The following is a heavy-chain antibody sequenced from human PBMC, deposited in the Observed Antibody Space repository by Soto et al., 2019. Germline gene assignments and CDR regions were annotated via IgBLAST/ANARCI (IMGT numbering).Heavy chain of an antibody. Sequence: QVQLQESGPGLVKPSETLSLTCTVSGGSISSYYWSWIRQPPGKGLEWIGYIYYSGSTNYNPSLKSRVTISVDTSKNQFSLKLSSVTAADTAVYYCARDFGYYDSSGRMRGGFDPWGQGTLVTVSS. D-gene: IGHD3-22*01. CDR2: IYYSGST. V-gene: IGHV4-59*01. CDR1: GGSISSYY. CDR3: ARDFGYYDSSGRMRGGFDP. J-gene: IGHJ5*02.